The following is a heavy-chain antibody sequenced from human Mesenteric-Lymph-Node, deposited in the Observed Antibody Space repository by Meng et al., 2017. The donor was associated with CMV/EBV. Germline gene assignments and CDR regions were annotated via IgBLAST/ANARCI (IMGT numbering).Heavy chain of an antibody. J-gene: IGHJ4*02. V-gene: IGHV1-18*01. D-gene: IGHD6-13*01. CDR2: ISAYNGNT. Sequence: SCKASGYTFPHYGISWVRQAPGQALEWMGWISAYNGNTNYAQKVQGRVTMTTDTSTSTAYMELRRLRSDDTAVYYCARDRSSSELWGQGTLVTVSS. CDR1: GYTFPHYG. CDR3: ARDRSSSEL.